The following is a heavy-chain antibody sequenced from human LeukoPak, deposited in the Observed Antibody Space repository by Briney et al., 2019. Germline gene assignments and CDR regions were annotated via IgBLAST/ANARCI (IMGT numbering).Heavy chain of an antibody. CDR2: IYYSGNT. J-gene: IGHJ3*02. CDR1: GGSISSGGYY. D-gene: IGHD3-22*01. V-gene: IGHV4-31*03. Sequence: ASETLSLTCTVSGGSISSGGYYWSWIRQHPRKGLEWIGYIYYSGNTYYNPSLSSRVTISVDTSKNQFSLKLSSVTAADTAVYYCARGLNYYDSSGYSHDAFDIWGQGTMVTVSS. CDR3: ARGLNYYDSSGYSHDAFDI.